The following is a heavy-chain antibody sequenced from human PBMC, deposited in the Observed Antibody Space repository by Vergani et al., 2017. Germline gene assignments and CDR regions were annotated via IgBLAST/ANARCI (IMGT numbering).Heavy chain of an antibody. D-gene: IGHD3-10*01. CDR2: ISYDGSNK. V-gene: IGHV3-30*03. J-gene: IGHJ4*02. CDR3: ARGSSEVFLWFGELLSPDY. Sequence: QVQLVESGGGVVQPGRSLRLSCAASGFTFSSYGMHWVRQAPGKGLEWVAVISYDGSNKYYADSVKGRFTISRDNSKNSLYLQMNSLRADDTAVYYCARGSSEVFLWFGELLSPDYWGQGTLVTVSS. CDR1: GFTFSSYG.